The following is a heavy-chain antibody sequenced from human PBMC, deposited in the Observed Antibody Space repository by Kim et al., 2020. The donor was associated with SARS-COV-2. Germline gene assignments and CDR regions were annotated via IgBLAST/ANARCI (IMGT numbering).Heavy chain of an antibody. J-gene: IGHJ5*02. D-gene: IGHD3-10*01. Sequence: SETLSLTCTVSGGSISPYHWTWIRQPPGKGLEWIGYVSYSGSTNYNPSLKSRVTISIDTSRNQFSLKLSSVTAADTAVYYCARHGDDFGSGWFDPWGQET. CDR1: GGSISPYH. CDR2: VSYSGST. V-gene: IGHV4-59*08. CDR3: ARHGDDFGSGWFDP.